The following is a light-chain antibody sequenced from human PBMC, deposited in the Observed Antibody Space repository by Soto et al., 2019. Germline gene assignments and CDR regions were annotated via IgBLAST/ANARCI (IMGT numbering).Light chain of an antibody. CDR3: CSFAGGENVI. J-gene: IGLJ2*01. Sequence: QSALTQPASVSGSPGQSITLSCTGTSSDVGSYNLVSWYQRHPGKAPKLMIYEVSKRPSGVSDRFSGYKSGNTASLTISGIQHEDEADSYCCSFAGGENVIFGGGTHLTVL. CDR1: SSDVGSYNL. V-gene: IGLV2-23*02. CDR2: EVS.